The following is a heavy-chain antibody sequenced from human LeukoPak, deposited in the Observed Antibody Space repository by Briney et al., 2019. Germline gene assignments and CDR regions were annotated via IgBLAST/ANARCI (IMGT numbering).Heavy chain of an antibody. Sequence: GGSLRLSCAASGFTFSDNWMTWVRQAPGKGLEWVANINQDGRGRYYVDSVQGRFIISRDNAQNSVHLQMNSLRAEDTAVYYCAKVAAAGSPWGQGTLVTVSS. D-gene: IGHD6-13*01. CDR2: INQDGRGR. V-gene: IGHV3-7*03. CDR1: GFTFSDNW. J-gene: IGHJ5*02. CDR3: AKVAAAGSP.